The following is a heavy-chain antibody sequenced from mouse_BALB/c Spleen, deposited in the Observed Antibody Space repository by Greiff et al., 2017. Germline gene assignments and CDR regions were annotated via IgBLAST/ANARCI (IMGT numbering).Heavy chain of an antibody. D-gene: IGHD1-2*01. Sequence: EVKLVESGGGLVQPGGSRKLSCAASGFTFSSFGMHWVRQAPEKGLEWVAYISSGSSTIYYADTVKGRFTISRDNPKNTLFLQLTSLRSEDTAMYYCARSGLRPCFDYWGQGTTLTVSS. CDR2: ISSGSSTI. V-gene: IGHV5-17*02. CDR3: ARSGLRPCFDY. J-gene: IGHJ2*01. CDR1: GFTFSSFG.